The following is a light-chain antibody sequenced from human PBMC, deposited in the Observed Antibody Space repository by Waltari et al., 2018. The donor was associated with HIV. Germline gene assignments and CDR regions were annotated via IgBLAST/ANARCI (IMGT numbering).Light chain of an antibody. CDR2: DND. CDR3: GTWYRSLGGGV. V-gene: IGLV1-51*01. J-gene: IGLJ3*02. CDR1: SSNIGPDY. Sequence: QSVLTQPPSVSAAPGQKVAISCPVRSSNIGPDYVSWSQPVPGSTPTLLLYDNDKRPSWTPDRCSCAKSVTSTTLDTTGRDTADDAYYYCGTWYRSLGGGVFGGGTKLTVL.